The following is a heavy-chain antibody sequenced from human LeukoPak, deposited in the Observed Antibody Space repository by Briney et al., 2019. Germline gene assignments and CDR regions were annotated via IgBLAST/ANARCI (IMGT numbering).Heavy chain of an antibody. Sequence: SETLSLTCAVYGGSFSGYYWSWIRQPPGKGLEWIGEINHSGSTNYNPSLKSRVTISVDTSKNQFSLKLSSVTAADTAVYYCARRGVGIVATIKKYYFDYWGQGTLVTVSS. V-gene: IGHV4-34*01. D-gene: IGHD5-12*01. CDR1: GGSFSGYY. J-gene: IGHJ4*02. CDR2: INHSGST. CDR3: ARRGVGIVATIKKYYFDY.